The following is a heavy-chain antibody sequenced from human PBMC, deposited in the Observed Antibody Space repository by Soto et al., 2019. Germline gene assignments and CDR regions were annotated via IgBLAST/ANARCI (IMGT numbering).Heavy chain of an antibody. V-gene: IGHV4-30-2*01. CDR3: VKRSLLMAPT. CDR1: GFSITSGVYS. CDR2: MYHSGNT. Sequence: SETLSLTCAVSGFSITSGVYSWGWIRQPPGQGLEWIGYMYHSGNTHYNAPLKSRVIISADTSKNQFSLSLNSVTAADTAVYYCVKRSLLMAPTWGQGSQGNSPQ. D-gene: IGHD1-1*01. J-gene: IGHJ4*02.